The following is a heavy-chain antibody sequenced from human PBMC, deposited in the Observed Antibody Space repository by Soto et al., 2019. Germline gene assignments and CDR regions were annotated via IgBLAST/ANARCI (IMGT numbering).Heavy chain of an antibody. CDR3: ARGSAAAVYYYYYMDV. D-gene: IGHD6-25*01. J-gene: IGHJ6*03. Sequence: GGSLRLSCAASGFTFSSYSMNWVRQAPGKGLEWVSYISSSSSTIYYGDSVKGEFTISRDNAKNSRYLQMNSLRAEDTAVYYCARGSAAAVYYYYYMDVWGKGTTVTVSS. V-gene: IGHV3-48*01. CDR1: GFTFSSYS. CDR2: ISSSSSTI.